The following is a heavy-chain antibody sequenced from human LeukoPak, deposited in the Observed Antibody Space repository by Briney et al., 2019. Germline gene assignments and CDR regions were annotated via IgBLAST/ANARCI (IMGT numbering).Heavy chain of an antibody. V-gene: IGHV1-2*02. CDR1: GYTFSSYG. D-gene: IGHD3-22*01. Sequence: GASVKVSCKASGYTFSSYGISWVRQAPGQGLEWMGWINPNSGGTNYAQKFQGRVTMTRDTSISTAYMELSRLRSDDTAVYYCARPVENYYDSSGYYFDYWGQGTLVTVSS. J-gene: IGHJ4*02. CDR3: ARPVENYYDSSGYYFDY. CDR2: INPNSGGT.